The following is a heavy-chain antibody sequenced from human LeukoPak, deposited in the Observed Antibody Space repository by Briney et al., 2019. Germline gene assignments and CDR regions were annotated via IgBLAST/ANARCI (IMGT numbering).Heavy chain of an antibody. CDR2: IGPGPSHT. CDR3: ARDYVTMAPDY. Sequence: GGSLRLSCAASGFTFNTYGMNWVRQAPGKVLEWLSYIGPGPSHTYYADSVRGRFVISRDDARSSLYLQMSSLRAEDTAVYYCARDYVTMAPDYGGLGTLVTVSS. CDR1: GFTFNTYG. D-gene: IGHD3-10*02. J-gene: IGHJ4*02. V-gene: IGHV3-21*01.